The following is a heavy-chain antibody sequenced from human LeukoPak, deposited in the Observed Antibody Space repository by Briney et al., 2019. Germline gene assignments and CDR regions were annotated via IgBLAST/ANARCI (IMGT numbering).Heavy chain of an antibody. V-gene: IGHV3-48*01. D-gene: IGHD3-3*01. CDR3: ARGPRITIFGVVSP. CDR2: ISSSAI. J-gene: IGHJ5*02. Sequence: PGGSLRLSCTASGFTFSDYPMNWVRQAPGKGLEWVSYISSSAIYYADSVKGRFTISRDNSKNTLYLQMNSLRAEDTAVYYCARGPRITIFGVVSPWGQGTLVTVSS. CDR1: GFTFSDYP.